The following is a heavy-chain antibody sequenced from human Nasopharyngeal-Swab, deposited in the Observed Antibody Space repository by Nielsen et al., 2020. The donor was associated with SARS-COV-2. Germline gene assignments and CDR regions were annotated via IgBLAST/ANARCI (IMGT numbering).Heavy chain of an antibody. CDR2: IWYDGSNK. D-gene: IGHD6-19*01. CDR3: ARDKERAGYSSGWYGL. V-gene: IGHV3-33*01. CDR1: GFTFSSYG. Sequence: GGSLRLSCAASGFTFSSYGMHWVRQAPGKGLEWVAVIWYDGSNKYYADSVKGRLTISRDNSKNTLYLQMNSLRAEDTAVYYCARDKERAGYSSGWYGLGGQGTLVTVSS. J-gene: IGHJ4*02.